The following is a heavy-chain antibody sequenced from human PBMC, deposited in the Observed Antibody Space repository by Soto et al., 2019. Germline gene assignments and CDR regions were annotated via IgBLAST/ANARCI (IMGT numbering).Heavy chain of an antibody. V-gene: IGHV3-30*18. CDR1: GFTFSTSG. CDR3: AKDWGSSGWYNWFDP. J-gene: IGHJ5*02. D-gene: IGHD6-13*01. Sequence: QVQLVESGGGVVQSGRSLRLSCAASGFTFSTSGMHWIRQAPGKGLEWVAMISHDGGATYYVDSVKGRFTIPRDTDKNTLHLQMDSLRPEDTATYYCAKDWGSSGWYNWFDPWGQGTLVTVSS. CDR2: ISHDGGAT.